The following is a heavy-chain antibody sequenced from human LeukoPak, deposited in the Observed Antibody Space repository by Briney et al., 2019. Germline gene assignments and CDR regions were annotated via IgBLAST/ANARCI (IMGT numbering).Heavy chain of an antibody. Sequence: SETLSLTCTVSGGSISSKSWTCIRQPPGKGLEWIGSIYYSGSTNYNPSLKSRVTISVDTSKNQFSLKLSSVTAADTAVYYCVSDRVLVAFDIWGQGTMVTVSS. J-gene: IGHJ3*02. CDR2: IYYSGST. V-gene: IGHV4-59*01. D-gene: IGHD2-15*01. CDR3: VSDRVLVAFDI. CDR1: GGSISSKS.